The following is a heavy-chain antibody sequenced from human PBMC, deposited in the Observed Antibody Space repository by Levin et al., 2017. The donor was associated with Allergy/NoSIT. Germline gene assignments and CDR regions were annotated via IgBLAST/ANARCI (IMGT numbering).Heavy chain of an antibody. Sequence: SQTLSLTCAVYGGSFSGYYWSWIRPPPGKGLEWIGEINHSGSTNYNPSLKSRVTISVDTSKNQFSLKLSSVTAADTAVYYCARDRVERSSSWYSAGYYYGMDVWGQGTTVTVSS. D-gene: IGHD6-13*01. CDR1: GGSFSGYY. CDR2: INHSGST. J-gene: IGHJ6*02. V-gene: IGHV4-34*01. CDR3: ARDRVERSSSWYSAGYYYGMDV.